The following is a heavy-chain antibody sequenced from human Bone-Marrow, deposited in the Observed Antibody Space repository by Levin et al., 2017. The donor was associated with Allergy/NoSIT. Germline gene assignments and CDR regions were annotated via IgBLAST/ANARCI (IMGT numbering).Heavy chain of an antibody. CDR3: SSAPGFSDY. J-gene: IGHJ4*02. CDR1: GFTVGNHY. V-gene: IGHV3-66*01. D-gene: IGHD7-27*01. CDR2: IYSGGGT. Sequence: GESLKISCAASGFTVGNHYVAWVRQAPGKGLDWISVIYSGGGTYYADSVKGRFTISRDKSKNMVSLQMNSLTVEDTAVYYCSSAPGFSDYWGQGTLVTVSS.